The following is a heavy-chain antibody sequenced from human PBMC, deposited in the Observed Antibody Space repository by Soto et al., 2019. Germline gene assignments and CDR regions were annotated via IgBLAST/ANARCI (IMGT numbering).Heavy chain of an antibody. J-gene: IGHJ4*02. Sequence: ASVKVSCKASGYTFTGYYMHWVRQAPGQGLEWMGWINPNSGGTNYAQKFQGWVTMTRDTSISTAYMELRSLRSDDTAVYYCARGLEGSGSYYQTFDYWGQGTLVTVSS. V-gene: IGHV1-2*04. CDR2: INPNSGGT. CDR1: GYTFTGYY. D-gene: IGHD3-10*01. CDR3: ARGLEGSGSYYQTFDY.